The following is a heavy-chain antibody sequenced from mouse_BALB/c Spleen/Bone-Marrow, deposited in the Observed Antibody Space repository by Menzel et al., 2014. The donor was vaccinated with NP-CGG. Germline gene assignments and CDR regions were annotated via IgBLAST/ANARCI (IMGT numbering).Heavy chain of an antibody. CDR3: ARDYGTGAMDY. J-gene: IGHJ4*01. CDR1: GFSFTGYG. Sequence: VQVVESGPGLVAPSQSLAITCTVSGFSFTGYGVKWVRQPPGKGLEWLGEIWGDGSTDYNSALKSRLSISKDNSKSQVFLKMNRLQTDDTARYYCARDYGTGAMDYWGQGTSVTVSS. V-gene: IGHV2-6-7*01. D-gene: IGHD1-1*01. CDR2: IWGDGST.